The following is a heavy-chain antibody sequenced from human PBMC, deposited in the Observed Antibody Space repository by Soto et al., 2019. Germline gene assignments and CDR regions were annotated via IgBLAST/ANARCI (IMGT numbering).Heavy chain of an antibody. V-gene: IGHV4-34*01. Sequence: SETLSLTCAVYGGSFSGYYWSWIRQPPGKGLEWIGEINHSGSTNYNPSLKSRVTISVDTSKNQFSLKLSSVTAADTAVYYCARADIVGVVAATGYYYYMDVWGKGTTVTVSS. CDR1: GGSFSGYY. CDR2: INHSGST. CDR3: ARADIVGVVAATGYYYYMDV. D-gene: IGHD2-15*01. J-gene: IGHJ6*03.